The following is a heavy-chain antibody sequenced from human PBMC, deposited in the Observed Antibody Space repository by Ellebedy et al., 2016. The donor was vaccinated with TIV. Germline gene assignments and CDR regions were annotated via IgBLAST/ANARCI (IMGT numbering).Heavy chain of an antibody. CDR1: GGSISSGGYS. D-gene: IGHD4-11*01. J-gene: IGHJ6*02. CDR3: AREVTRGMDV. Sequence: MPSETLSLTCAVSGGSISSGGYSWSWIRQPPGKGLEWIGYIYHSGSTNYNPSLKSRVTISVDTSKNQFSLKLSSVTAADTAVYYCAREVTRGMDVWGQGTTVTVSS. V-gene: IGHV4-30-2*01. CDR2: IYHSGST.